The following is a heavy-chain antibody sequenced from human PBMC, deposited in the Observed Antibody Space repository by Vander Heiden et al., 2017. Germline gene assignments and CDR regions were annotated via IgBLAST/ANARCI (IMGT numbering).Heavy chain of an antibody. CDR1: GFTFSTYV. CDR2: SSGSYGNT. J-gene: IGHJ4*02. CDR3: FDN. Sequence: EVQLLESGGGLVQPGGSLRLSCVASGFTFSTYVMTWVRQAPGKGLAWVSTSSGSYGNTYYADSVMGRFTISRDNSNNSDDTAVYYCATGGAWLQPHFDNWGQGTLVTVSS. V-gene: IGHV3-23*01. D-gene: IGHD2-21*01.